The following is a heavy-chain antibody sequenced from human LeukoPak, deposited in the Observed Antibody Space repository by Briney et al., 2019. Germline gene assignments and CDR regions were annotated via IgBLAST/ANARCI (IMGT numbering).Heavy chain of an antibody. CDR1: GGSISSGSYY. V-gene: IGHV4-39*01. D-gene: IGHD2-2*01. CDR2: VYYSGSP. CDR3: ASLEGYCSSTSCSDAFDI. J-gene: IGHJ3*02. Sequence: SETLSLTCTVSGGSISSGSYYWGWIRQPPGKGLEWVGSVYYSGSPYYNPSLKSRVTISVDTSKNQFSLKLSSVTAADTAVYYCASLEGYCSSTSCSDAFDIWGQGTMVTVSS.